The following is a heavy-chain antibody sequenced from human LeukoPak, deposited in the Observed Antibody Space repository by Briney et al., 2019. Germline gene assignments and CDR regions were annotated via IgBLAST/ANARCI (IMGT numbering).Heavy chain of an antibody. Sequence: GGSLRLSCAASGFTFSSYSMNWVRQAPGKGLEWVSYISSSSSTIYYADSVKGRFTISRDNAKNSLYLQMNSLRAEDTAVYYCAKDGIGVAGTSAWYWGQGTQVTVSS. CDR1: GFTFSSYS. D-gene: IGHD6-19*01. CDR2: ISSSSSTI. V-gene: IGHV3-48*01. J-gene: IGHJ4*02. CDR3: AKDGIGVAGTSAWY.